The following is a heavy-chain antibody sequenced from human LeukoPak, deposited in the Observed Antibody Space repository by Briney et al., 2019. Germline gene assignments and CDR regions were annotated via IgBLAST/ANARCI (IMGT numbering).Heavy chain of an antibody. Sequence: GRSLRLSCAASGFTFSSYAMHWVRQAPGKGLEWVAVISYDGSNKYYADSVKGRFTISRDNSKNTLYLQMNSLGAEDTAVYYCARLWGAFDIRGQGTMVTVS. CDR2: ISYDGSNK. CDR3: ARLWGAFDI. D-gene: IGHD2-21*01. J-gene: IGHJ3*02. V-gene: IGHV3-30-3*01. CDR1: GFTFSSYA.